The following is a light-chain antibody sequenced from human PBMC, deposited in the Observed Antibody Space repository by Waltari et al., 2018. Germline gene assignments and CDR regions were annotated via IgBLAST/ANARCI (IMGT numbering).Light chain of an antibody. J-gene: IGKJ1*01. Sequence: EIVITQSPATLSVSTGERATLSCRASQSVRSNLSWYQHTPGQAPRLLIYGASTRATGVPARFSGSGSGREFTLTISSLQSEDFAVYYCQHYNDGPEWTFGQGTKVEIK. CDR3: QHYNDGPEWT. CDR2: GAS. V-gene: IGKV3-15*01. CDR1: QSVRSN.